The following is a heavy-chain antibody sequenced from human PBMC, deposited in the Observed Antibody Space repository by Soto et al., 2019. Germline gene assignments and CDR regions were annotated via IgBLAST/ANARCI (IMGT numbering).Heavy chain of an antibody. V-gene: IGHV4-31*03. J-gene: IGHJ3*02. Sequence: QVQLQESGPGLVKPSQTLSLTCTVSGGSISSGGYYWSWIRQHPGKGLEWIGYIYYSGSTYYNPSLRSRVTISVDTSKNQFSLKLSSVTAADTAVYYCARDLPGYSFAFDIWGQGTMVTVSS. CDR3: ARDLPGYSFAFDI. CDR2: IYYSGST. D-gene: IGHD5-18*01. CDR1: GGSISSGGYY.